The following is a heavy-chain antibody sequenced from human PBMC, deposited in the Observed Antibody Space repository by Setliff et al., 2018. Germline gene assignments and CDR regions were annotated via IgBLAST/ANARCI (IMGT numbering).Heavy chain of an antibody. J-gene: IGHJ4*02. V-gene: IGHV3-7*01. CDR3: VRDVAGGSHATYFDY. CDR2: INQGGSDQ. Sequence: GGSLRLSCSASGFTFSSLWMAWVRQAPGKGLEWVANINQGGSDQFYVESVKGRFTISRDNAKNSLYLQMNSLRVEDTAVYYCVRDVAGGSHATYFDYWGQGTLVTVS. CDR1: GFTFSSLW. D-gene: IGHD1-26*01.